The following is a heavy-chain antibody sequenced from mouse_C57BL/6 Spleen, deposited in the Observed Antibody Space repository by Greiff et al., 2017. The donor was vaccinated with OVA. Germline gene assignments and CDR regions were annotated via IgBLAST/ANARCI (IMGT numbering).Heavy chain of an antibody. CDR3: ARSSGYSNYGYAMDY. CDR2: IHPNSGST. D-gene: IGHD2-5*01. CDR1: GYTFTSYW. J-gene: IGHJ4*01. Sequence: VQLQQPGAELVKPGASVKLSCKASGYTFTSYWMHWVKQRPGQGLEWIGMIHPNSGSTNYNEKFKSKATLTVDKSSSTAYMQLSSLTSEDSAVYYCARSSGYSNYGYAMDYWGQGTSVTVSS. V-gene: IGHV1-64*01.